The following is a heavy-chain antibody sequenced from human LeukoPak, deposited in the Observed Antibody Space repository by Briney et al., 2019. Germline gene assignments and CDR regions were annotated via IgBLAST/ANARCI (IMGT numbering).Heavy chain of an antibody. D-gene: IGHD4-17*01. V-gene: IGHV3-7*03. CDR3: AKDMRSGGDYGPDYYYGMDV. J-gene: IGHJ6*02. CDR2: IKQDGSEK. CDR1: GFTFSSYW. Sequence: GGSLRLSCAASGFTFSSYWMSWVRQAPGKGLEWVANIKQDGSEKYYVDSVKGRFTISRDNAKNSLYLQMNSLRAEDTALYYCAKDMRSGGDYGPDYYYGMDVWGQGTTVTVS.